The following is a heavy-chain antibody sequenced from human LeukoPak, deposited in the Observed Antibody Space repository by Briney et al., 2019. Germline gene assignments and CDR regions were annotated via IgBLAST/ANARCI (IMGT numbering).Heavy chain of an antibody. CDR2: INHSGST. Sequence: SETLSLTCAVYGGSFSGYYWSWIRQPPGKGLEWIGEINHSGSTNYNPSLKSRVTLSVDTSKNQISLKLSSVTAADTAVYYCARRWGLRYFDWLRSPLGPFDYWGQGTLVTVSS. CDR3: ARRWGLRYFDWLRSPLGPFDY. D-gene: IGHD3-9*01. V-gene: IGHV4-34*01. J-gene: IGHJ4*02. CDR1: GGSFSGYY.